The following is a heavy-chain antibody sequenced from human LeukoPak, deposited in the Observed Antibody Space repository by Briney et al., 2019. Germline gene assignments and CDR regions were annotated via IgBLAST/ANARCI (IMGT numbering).Heavy chain of an antibody. CDR1: GYTLTELS. V-gene: IGHV1-24*01. J-gene: IGHJ4*02. CDR3: ARDRSGEWLYDY. D-gene: IGHD3-3*01. Sequence: GASVKVSCKVSGYTLTELSMHWVRQAPGKGLEWMGGFDPEDGETIYAQKFQGRVTMTEDTSTDTAYMELSRLRSDDTAVYYCARDRSGEWLYDYWGQGTLVTVSS. CDR2: FDPEDGET.